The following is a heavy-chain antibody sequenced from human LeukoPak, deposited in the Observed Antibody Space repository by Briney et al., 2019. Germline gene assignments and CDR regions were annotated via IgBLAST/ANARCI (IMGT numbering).Heavy chain of an antibody. CDR2: IKQDGSEK. CDR3: ARDSFWGYYDFWSGSSDY. J-gene: IGHJ4*02. CDR1: GFTFSSCW. V-gene: IGHV3-7*01. D-gene: IGHD3-3*01. Sequence: GGSLRLSCAASGFTFSSCWMSWVRQAPGKGLEWVANIKQDGSEKYYVDSVKGRFTISRDNAKNSLYLQMNSLRAEDTAVYYCARDSFWGYYDFWSGSSDYWGQGTLVTVSS.